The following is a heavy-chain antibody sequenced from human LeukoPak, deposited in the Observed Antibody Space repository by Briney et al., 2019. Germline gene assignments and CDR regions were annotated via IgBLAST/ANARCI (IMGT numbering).Heavy chain of an antibody. V-gene: IGHV1-18*01. CDR2: INTYNGNT. CDR1: CYSFMNYG. CDR3: ARAVLWVGELLKYLDY. Sequence: ASVKVSCKASCYSFMNYGISWVRQAPGQGLEWVGWINTYNGNTNYAEELQGRATMTTDTSASTAYMELRSLTSDDTAVYYCARAVLWVGELLKYLDYWGQGTLVTVSS. J-gene: IGHJ4*02. D-gene: IGHD3-10*01.